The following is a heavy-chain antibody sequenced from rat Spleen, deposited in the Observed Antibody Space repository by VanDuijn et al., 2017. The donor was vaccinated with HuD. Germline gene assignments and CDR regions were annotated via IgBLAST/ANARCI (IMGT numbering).Heavy chain of an antibody. CDR1: GFTFTNYW. Sequence: EVQLVESGGGLVQPGRSLKLSCVTSGFTFTNYWMTWIRQAPGKGLEWVASIAVTGGDTYYPDSVKGRFTISRDNAKSTLYLQMNSLRSEDTATYYCARRDFDYWGQGVMVTVSS. V-gene: IGHV5-31*01. CDR3: ARRDFDY. CDR2: IAVTGGDT. J-gene: IGHJ2*01.